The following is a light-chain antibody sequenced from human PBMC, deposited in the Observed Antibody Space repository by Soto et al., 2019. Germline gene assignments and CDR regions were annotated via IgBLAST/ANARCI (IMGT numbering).Light chain of an antibody. V-gene: IGKV4-1*01. CDR1: QSVLYSSNNKNY. J-gene: IGKJ4*01. CDR2: WAS. CDR3: QRYYDSPLT. Sequence: DFVMTQSPDSLAVSLGERATINCKSSQSVLYSSNNKNYLAWYQQRPGQPPKLLIYWASTRESGVPDRFSGSGSGTDFTLTISSLQAEDVAIYYCQRYYDSPLTFGGGTKVEIK.